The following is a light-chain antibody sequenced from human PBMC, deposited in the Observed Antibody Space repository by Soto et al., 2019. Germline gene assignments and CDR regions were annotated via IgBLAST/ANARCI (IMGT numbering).Light chain of an antibody. CDR3: QQYNAYT. CDR2: DAS. J-gene: IGKJ2*01. Sequence: DIQMTQSPSTLSASVGDRVTITCRASQSISTWLAWYQQKPGKAPKLLIFDASTLERGVPSRFSGSGSGTAFTLTIRSLQPDDFATYYCQQYNAYTFGQGTKLEMK. CDR1: QSISTW. V-gene: IGKV1-5*01.